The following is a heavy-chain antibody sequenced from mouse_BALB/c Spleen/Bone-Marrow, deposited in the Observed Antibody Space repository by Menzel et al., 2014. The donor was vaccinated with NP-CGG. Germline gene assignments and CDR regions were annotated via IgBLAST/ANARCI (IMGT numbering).Heavy chain of an antibody. CDR3: ARGDYGSSYEGSMDY. CDR1: GYTFTSYW. D-gene: IGHD1-1*01. CDR2: IYPGDGDT. J-gene: IGHJ4*01. Sequence: VLLQQSGAELARPGASVKLSCKASGYTFTSYWMQWVKQRPGQGLECIWAIYPGDGDTRCTQKFKGKATLTADKSSSTAYMQLSSLASEDSAVYYCARGDYGSSYEGSMDYWGQGTSVTVSS. V-gene: IGHV1-87*01.